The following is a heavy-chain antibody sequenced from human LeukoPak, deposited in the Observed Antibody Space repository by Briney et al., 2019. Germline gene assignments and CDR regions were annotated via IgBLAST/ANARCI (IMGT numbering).Heavy chain of an antibody. CDR3: AGGELPRRYDY. V-gene: IGHV3-21*01. Sequence: GGSLRLSCAASGFTFSRNSMNWVRQAPGKGLEWVSSISSSSSYIYYADSVKGRFTISRDNAKNSLYLQMNSLRAEDTAVYYCAGGELPRRYDYWGQGTLVTVSS. CDR1: GFTFSRNS. D-gene: IGHD1-26*01. CDR2: ISSSSSYI. J-gene: IGHJ4*02.